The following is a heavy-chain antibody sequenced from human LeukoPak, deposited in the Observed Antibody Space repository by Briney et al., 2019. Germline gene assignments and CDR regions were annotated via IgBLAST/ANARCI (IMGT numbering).Heavy chain of an antibody. D-gene: IGHD6-19*01. CDR2: ISSSSSYI. J-gene: IGHJ4*02. CDR3: ARDNLRERVAVSFDY. CDR1: GFTFSSYS. Sequence: PGGSLRLSCAASGFTFSSYSMTWIRQAPGKGLEWVSSISSSSSYIYYADSVKGRFTISRDNAKNSLYLQMTSLRAEDTAVYYCARDNLRERVAVSFDYWGQGTLVTVSS. V-gene: IGHV3-21*01.